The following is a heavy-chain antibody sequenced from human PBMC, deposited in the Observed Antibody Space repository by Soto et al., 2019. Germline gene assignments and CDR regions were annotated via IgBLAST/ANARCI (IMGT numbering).Heavy chain of an antibody. CDR2: LNPSGGST. V-gene: IGHV1-46*01. CDR3: AGPLRGVTRLFDY. D-gene: IGHD4-4*01. CDR1: GYTFSNYY. J-gene: IGHJ4*02. Sequence: GASVKVSCKASGYTFSNYYIHWVRQAPGQGLEWMGRLNPSGGSTKYAQKFQGRVTLTRDTSTSTVYMELSSLRSEDTAVDNCAGPLRGVTRLFDYWGQGTRFTVSS.